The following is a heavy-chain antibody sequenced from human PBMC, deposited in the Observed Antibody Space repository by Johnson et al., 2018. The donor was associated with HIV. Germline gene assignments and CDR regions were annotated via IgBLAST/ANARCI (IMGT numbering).Heavy chain of an antibody. CDR2: IRYDGSNK. CDR1: GFTFRSYG. J-gene: IGHJ3*02. D-gene: IGHD5-24*01. V-gene: IGHV3-30*02. Sequence: QVQLMESGGGVVQPGGSLRLSCAASGFTFRSYGMHWVRQAPGKGLEWVAFIRYDGSNKYYADSVKGRFTISRDNSKNTLYLQMNSLRAEDTAVYYCAKDRLRDGYNRDALDIWGQGTMVTVSS. CDR3: AKDRLRDGYNRDALDI.